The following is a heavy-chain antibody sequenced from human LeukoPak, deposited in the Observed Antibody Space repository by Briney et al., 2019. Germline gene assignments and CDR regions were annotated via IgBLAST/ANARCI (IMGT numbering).Heavy chain of an antibody. D-gene: IGHD3-22*01. CDR2: INHSGST. V-gene: IGHV4-34*01. Sequence: SETLPLTCAVYGGSFSGYYWSWIRQPPGKGLEWIGEINHSGSTNYNPSLKSRVTISVDTSKNQFSLKLSSVTAADTAVYYCARQETYYYDSSGYYLVDYWGQGTLVTVSS. CDR3: ARQETYYYDSSGYYLVDY. CDR1: GGSFSGYY. J-gene: IGHJ4*02.